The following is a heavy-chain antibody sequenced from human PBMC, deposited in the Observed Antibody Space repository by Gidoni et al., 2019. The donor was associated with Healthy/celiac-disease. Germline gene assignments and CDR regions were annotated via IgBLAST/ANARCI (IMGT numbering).Heavy chain of an antibody. CDR3: ARDKAVGATGYYYYGMDV. CDR2: IKQDGSEK. V-gene: IGHV3-7*01. Sequence: EVQLVASGGGLVQPGGSLRLSCAASGFTFSSYWMSWVRQAPGKGLEWVANIKQDGSEKYYVDSVKGRFTISRDNAKNSLYLQMNSLRAEDTAVYYCARDKAVGATGYYYYGMDVWGQGTTVTVSS. D-gene: IGHD1-26*01. CDR1: GFTFSSYW. J-gene: IGHJ6*02.